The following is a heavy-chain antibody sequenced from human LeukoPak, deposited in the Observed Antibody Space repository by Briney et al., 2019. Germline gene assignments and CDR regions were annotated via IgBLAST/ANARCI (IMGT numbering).Heavy chain of an antibody. CDR2: ISHRGST. Sequence: PSETLSLTCIVYGGSFSDYYWSWIRQPPGKGLEWAGEISHRGSTNYSPSLKSRVTISGDTSKNQFSLKLSSVTAADTAVYYCARGFGSLRGYFDYWGQGTLVTVSS. CDR1: GGSFSDYY. J-gene: IGHJ4*02. CDR3: ARGFGSLRGYFDY. V-gene: IGHV4-34*01. D-gene: IGHD1-26*01.